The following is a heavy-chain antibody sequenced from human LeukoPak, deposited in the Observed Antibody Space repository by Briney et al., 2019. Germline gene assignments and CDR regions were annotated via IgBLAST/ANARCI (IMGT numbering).Heavy chain of an antibody. D-gene: IGHD4-11*01. Sequence: PSETLSLTCIVSGGSISDFYWSWVRQSAGKGLEYIERIYSSGSTNYNPSLKSRVAMSVDTSKNQFSLNLRSLTAADTAVYYCARVTDSLDYWGQGTLVTVSP. CDR2: IYSSGST. J-gene: IGHJ4*02. CDR1: GGSISDFY. CDR3: ARVTDSLDY. V-gene: IGHV4-4*07.